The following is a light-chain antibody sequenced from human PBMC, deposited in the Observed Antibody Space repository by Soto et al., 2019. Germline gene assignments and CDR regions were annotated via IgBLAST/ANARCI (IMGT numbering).Light chain of an antibody. V-gene: IGKV3-15*01. Sequence: EIVMTQSPVTLSVSPGERATLSCRASQSVRSNLAWYQQKPGQAPRLLMYDASTRATGIPARFSGSGSGTEFTLTISSLQSEDFAVYYCQQYDDWPPMYTVGQGTKVDIK. CDR3: QQYDDWPPMYT. J-gene: IGKJ2*01. CDR2: DAS. CDR1: QSVRSN.